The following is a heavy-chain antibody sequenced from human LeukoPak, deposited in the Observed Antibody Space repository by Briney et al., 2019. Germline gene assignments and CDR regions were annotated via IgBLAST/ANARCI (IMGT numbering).Heavy chain of an antibody. D-gene: IGHD3-10*01. CDR2: ITHSGST. J-gene: IGHJ6*03. CDR1: GGSFSGYY. CDR3: ASLGENYYGSGSYPFFDYYMDV. V-gene: IGHV4-34*01. Sequence: SETLSLTCAVYGGSFSGYYWSWIRQPPGKGLEWIGEITHSGSTNYNPSLKSRVTISVDTSKNQFSLKLSSVTAADTAVYYCASLGENYYGSGSYPFFDYYMDVWGKGTTVTVSS.